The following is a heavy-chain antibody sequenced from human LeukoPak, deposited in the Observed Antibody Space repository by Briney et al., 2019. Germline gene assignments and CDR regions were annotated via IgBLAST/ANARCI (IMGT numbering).Heavy chain of an antibody. CDR3: TRVTDGGHDLAFGF. J-gene: IGHJ4*02. D-gene: IGHD5-12*01. Sequence: PGGSLRLSCATSGFTFRSYEMNWVRQAPGKGLEWLSYISSSGDIIYYAESVKGRFTISRDDAKNSVFLQLNSLRAEDTAFYYCTRVTDGGHDLAFGFWGQGTLVTVSS. CDR2: ISSSGDII. V-gene: IGHV3-48*03. CDR1: GFTFRSYE.